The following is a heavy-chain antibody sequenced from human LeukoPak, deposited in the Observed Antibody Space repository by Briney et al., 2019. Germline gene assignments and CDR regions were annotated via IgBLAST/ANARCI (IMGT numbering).Heavy chain of an antibody. CDR1: GGSLGSSGFY. CDR3: GRHVSSGWDYFNGLDV. D-gene: IGHD6-19*01. CDR2: IYYPGTT. V-gene: IGHV4-39*01. J-gene: IGHJ6*02. Sequence: SETLSLTCTVSGGSLGSSGFYWGWFRQPPGKGLEWIGSIYYPGTTHYNPSLESRVAISVDTSKYQVFLTLRSVTATDTAVYYCGRHVSSGWDYFNGLDVWGQGTAVTVSS.